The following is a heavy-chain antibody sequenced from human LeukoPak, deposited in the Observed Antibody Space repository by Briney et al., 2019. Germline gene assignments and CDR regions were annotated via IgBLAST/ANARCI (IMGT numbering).Heavy chain of an antibody. CDR2: ISSSSSDI. V-gene: IGHV3-21*01. CDR3: ARSDIVVVVAPVDY. D-gene: IGHD2-15*01. Sequence: GGSLRLSCAASGFTFSSYSMNWVRQAPGKGLEWVSSISSSSSDIYYADSVKGRFTISRENAKNSMYLQMNSLRAEDTAVYYCARSDIVVVVAPVDYWGQGTLVTVSS. J-gene: IGHJ4*02. CDR1: GFTFSSYS.